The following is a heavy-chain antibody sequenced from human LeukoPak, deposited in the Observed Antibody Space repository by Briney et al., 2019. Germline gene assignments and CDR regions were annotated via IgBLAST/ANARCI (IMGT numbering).Heavy chain of an antibody. CDR2: IGTSGRDV. CDR3: AREASQIKDMGL. V-gene: IGHV3-21*01. CDR1: GFTFSNYN. Sequence: PGGSLRLSCAASGFTFSNYNMDWVRQAPGKGLEWVSSIGTSGRDVYYVDSVKGRFAISRDNAKNSLCLQMNSLRDEDTALYYCAREASQIKDMGLWGQGTTVTVSS. J-gene: IGHJ6*02.